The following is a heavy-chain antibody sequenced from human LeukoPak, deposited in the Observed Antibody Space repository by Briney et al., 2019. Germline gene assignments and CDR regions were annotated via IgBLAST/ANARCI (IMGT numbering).Heavy chain of an antibody. D-gene: IGHD1-26*01. CDR2: INTDGTFT. CDR3: AREAKVGGALQY. V-gene: IGHV3-74*01. CDR1: GFTFSDYW. J-gene: IGHJ4*02. Sequence: GGSLRLSCAASGFTFSDYWMHWVRQAPGKGLVWVSRINTDGTFTRYADPVQGRFTISRNTAKNTLFLQMSSLRAEDTAVYYCAREAKVGGALQYWGQGILVTVSS.